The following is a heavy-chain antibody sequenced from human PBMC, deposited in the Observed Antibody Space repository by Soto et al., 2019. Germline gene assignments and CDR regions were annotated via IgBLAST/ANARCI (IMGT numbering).Heavy chain of an antibody. D-gene: IGHD5-12*01. J-gene: IGHJ6*02. CDR2: INAGNGNT. Sequence: GASVKVSCKASGYTFTSYAMHWVRPAPGQRLEWMGWINAGNGNTKYSQKFQGRVTITRDTSASTAYMELSSLRSEDTAVYYCARDPGYSGYDRPRVSYYGMDVWGQGTTVTVSS. V-gene: IGHV1-3*01. CDR3: ARDPGYSGYDRPRVSYYGMDV. CDR1: GYTFTSYA.